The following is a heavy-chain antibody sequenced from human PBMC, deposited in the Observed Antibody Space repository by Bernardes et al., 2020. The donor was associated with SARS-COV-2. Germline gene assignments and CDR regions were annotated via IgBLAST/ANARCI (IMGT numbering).Heavy chain of an antibody. CDR1: GFTFSSYG. V-gene: IGHV3-30*03. CDR3: ASAHVVVVAATRHGMDV. Sequence: GGSLRLSCAASGFTFSSYGMHWVRQAPGKGLEWVAVISYDGSNKYYADSVKGRFTISRDNSKNTLYLQMNSLRAEDTAVYYCASAHVVVVAATRHGMDVWGQGTTVTVSS. J-gene: IGHJ6*02. CDR2: ISYDGSNK. D-gene: IGHD2-15*01.